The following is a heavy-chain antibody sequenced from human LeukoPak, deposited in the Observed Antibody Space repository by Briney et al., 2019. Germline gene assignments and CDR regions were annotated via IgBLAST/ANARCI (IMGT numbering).Heavy chain of an antibody. CDR1: GFIFSSYA. CDR2: ISSSSSYI. J-gene: IGHJ4*02. D-gene: IGHD3-16*01. Sequence: GGSLRLSCAASGFIFSSYAMNWVRQAPGMGLEWVSSISSSSSYIYYTDSVKGRFTISRDNAKNSLSLQMNSLRAEDTAVYYCARDWGDYYFDYWGQGTLVTVSS. CDR3: ARDWGDYYFDY. V-gene: IGHV3-21*01.